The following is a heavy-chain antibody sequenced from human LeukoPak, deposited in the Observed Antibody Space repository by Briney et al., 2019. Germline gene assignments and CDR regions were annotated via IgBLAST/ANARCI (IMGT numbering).Heavy chain of an antibody. CDR1: GFTFSSYW. CDR2: IKQDGSEK. CDR3: ANSVGATPYYYYMDV. J-gene: IGHJ6*03. V-gene: IGHV3-7*01. D-gene: IGHD1-26*01. Sequence: GGSLRLSCAASGFTFSSYWMSWVRQAPGKGLEWVANIKQDGSEKYYVDSVKGRFTISRDNAQNSLYLQMNSLRAEDTAVYYCANSVGATPYYYYMDVWGKGTTVTVSS.